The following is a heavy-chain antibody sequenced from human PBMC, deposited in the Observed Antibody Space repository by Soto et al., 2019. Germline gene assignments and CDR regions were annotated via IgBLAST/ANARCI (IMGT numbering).Heavy chain of an antibody. V-gene: IGHV4-31*03. CDR1: GGSISSGGYY. D-gene: IGHD2-21*02. CDR2: IYYSGST. Sequence: SETLSLTCTVSGGSISSGGYYWSWIRQHPGKDLEWIGYIYYSGSTYYNPSLKSRVTISVDTSKNQFSLKLSSVTAADTAVYYCARLAYCGGDCSIYFDYWGQGTLVTVSS. CDR3: ARLAYCGGDCSIYFDY. J-gene: IGHJ4*02.